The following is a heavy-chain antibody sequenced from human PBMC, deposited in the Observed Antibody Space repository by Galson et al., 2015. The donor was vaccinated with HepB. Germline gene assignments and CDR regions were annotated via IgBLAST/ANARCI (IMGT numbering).Heavy chain of an antibody. CDR2: ISAYNGNT. CDR3: ARQFTIFGVVDGMDV. Sequence: SVKVSCKASGYAFSTYSITWVRQAPGQGLEWMGWISAYNGNTNYAQKLQGRVTMTTDTSTSTAYMELRSLRSDDTAVYYCARQFTIFGVVDGMDVWGQGTTVTVSS. J-gene: IGHJ6*02. CDR1: GYAFSTYS. V-gene: IGHV1-18*01. D-gene: IGHD3-3*01.